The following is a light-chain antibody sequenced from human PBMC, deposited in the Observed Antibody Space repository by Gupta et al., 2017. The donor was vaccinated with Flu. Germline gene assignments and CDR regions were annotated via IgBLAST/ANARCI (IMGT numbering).Light chain of an antibody. J-gene: IGKJ4*02. Sequence: EIVLTQSPATLSLSPGERATLSCRASQSVSIYLAWYQQKPGQTPRLLIYEASNRATGIPVRCSGSGSGTDVALTISSLEPEDVAVYYCQQHKYRTRTFGGGTKVEIK. V-gene: IGKV3-11*01. CDR2: EAS. CDR3: QQHKYRTRT. CDR1: QSVSIY.